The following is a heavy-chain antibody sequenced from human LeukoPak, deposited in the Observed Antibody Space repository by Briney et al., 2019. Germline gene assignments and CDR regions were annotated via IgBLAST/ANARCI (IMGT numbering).Heavy chain of an antibody. V-gene: IGHV4-59*01. CDR3: ARAGGSSSPTRDAFDI. CDR2: VFYTGSS. J-gene: IGHJ3*02. CDR1: GGSINSYY. Sequence: PSETLSLTCTVSGGSINSYYWSWIRQPPGKGLEWIGHVFYTGSSNYNPSLKSRVTISLDRSKNQFSLRLTSVTAADTAVYYCARAGGSSSPTRDAFDIWGQGTMVTVSS. D-gene: IGHD6-13*01.